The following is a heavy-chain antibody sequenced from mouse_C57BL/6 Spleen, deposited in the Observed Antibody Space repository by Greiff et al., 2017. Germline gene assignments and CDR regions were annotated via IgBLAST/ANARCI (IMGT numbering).Heavy chain of an antibody. Sequence: QVQLQQPGAELVKPGASVKLSCKASGYTFTSYWMHWVKQRPGRGLEWIGRIDPNSGGTKYNEKFKSKATLTVDKPSSTAYMQLSSLTSEDSAVYYCARREEDYDADYAMDYWGQGTSVTVSS. CDR1: GYTFTSYW. CDR3: ARREEDYDADYAMDY. CDR2: IDPNSGGT. J-gene: IGHJ4*01. D-gene: IGHD2-4*01. V-gene: IGHV1-72*01.